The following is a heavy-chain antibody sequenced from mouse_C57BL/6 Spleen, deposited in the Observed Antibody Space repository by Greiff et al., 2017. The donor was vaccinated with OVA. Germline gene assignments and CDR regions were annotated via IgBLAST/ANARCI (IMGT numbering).Heavy chain of an antibody. Sequence: EVKLMESGGGLVKPGGSLKLSCAASGFTFSSYTMSWVRQTPEKRLEWVATISGGGGNTYYPDSVKGRFTISRDNAKNTLYLQMSSLRSEDTALYYGERRGYSYYFDYWGQGTTLTVSS. D-gene: IGHD2-12*01. V-gene: IGHV5-9*01. CDR1: GFTFSSYT. J-gene: IGHJ2*01. CDR2: ISGGGGNT. CDR3: ERRGYSYYFDY.